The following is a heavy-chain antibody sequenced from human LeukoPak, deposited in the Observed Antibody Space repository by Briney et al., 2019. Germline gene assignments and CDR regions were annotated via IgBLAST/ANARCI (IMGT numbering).Heavy chain of an antibody. V-gene: IGHV4-39*07. Sequence: PSETLSLTCTVSGGSISSSSYYWGWIRQPPGKGLEWIGSIYYSGSTYYNPSLKSRVTISVDTSKNQFSLKLSSVTAADTAVYYCARGALASEGAFDIWGQGTMVTVSS. CDR1: GGSISSSSYY. J-gene: IGHJ3*02. CDR3: ARGALASEGAFDI. CDR2: IYYSGST.